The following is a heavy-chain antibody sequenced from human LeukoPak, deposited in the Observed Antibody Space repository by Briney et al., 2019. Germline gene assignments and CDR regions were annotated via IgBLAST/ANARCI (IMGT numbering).Heavy chain of an antibody. CDR2: ISYDGSNK. CDR1: GFTFSSYA. Sequence: GRSLRLSCAVSGFTFSSYAMHWVRQAPGKGLEWVAVISYDGSNKYYADSVKGRFTISRDNSKNTLYLQMNSLRAEDTAVYYCAKDRRLFDYWGQGTLVTVSS. J-gene: IGHJ4*02. D-gene: IGHD6-6*01. CDR3: AKDRRLFDY. V-gene: IGHV3-30*04.